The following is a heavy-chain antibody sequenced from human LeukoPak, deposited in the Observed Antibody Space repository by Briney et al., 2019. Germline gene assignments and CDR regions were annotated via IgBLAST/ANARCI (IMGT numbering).Heavy chain of an antibody. CDR1: GYSFTSYW. CDR2: IYPGDSDT. V-gene: IGHV5-51*01. Sequence: GESLKISCKASGYSFTSYWIGWVRQMPGRGLEWMGVIYPGDSDTRYSPSFQGQVSISADKSISTAYLQWSSLKASDTAMYYCAKFTSISIDPWGQGTLVTVFS. J-gene: IGHJ5*02. CDR3: AKFTSISIDP. D-gene: IGHD3-3*01.